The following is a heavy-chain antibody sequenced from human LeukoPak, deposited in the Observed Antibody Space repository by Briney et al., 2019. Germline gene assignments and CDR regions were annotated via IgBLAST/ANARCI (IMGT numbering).Heavy chain of an antibody. CDR3: ARAGRYDTGSDYMDV. D-gene: IGHD3-10*01. CDR1: GFTFSSYS. J-gene: IGHJ6*03. V-gene: IGHV3-48*01. Sequence: PGRPLRLSCAASGFTFSSYSMNWVRQAPGKGLEWVSYISSSSSTIYYADSVKGRFTISRDNAENSLYLQMSSLRADDTAVYYCARAGRYDTGSDYMDVWGTGTRVTVSS. CDR2: ISSSSSTI.